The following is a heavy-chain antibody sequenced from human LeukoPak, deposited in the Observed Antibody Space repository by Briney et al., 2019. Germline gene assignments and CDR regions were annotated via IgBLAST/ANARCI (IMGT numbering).Heavy chain of an antibody. Sequence: ASETLSLTCTVSGGSISSGGYYWSWIRQHPGKGLEWIGYIYYSGSTYYNPSLKSRVTISVDTSKNQFSLKLSSVTAADTAVYYCARHGWVDYYDSSGYYPYYFDYWGQGTLVTVSS. CDR2: IYYSGST. CDR3: ARHGWVDYYDSSGYYPYYFDY. D-gene: IGHD3-22*01. CDR1: GGSISSGGYY. J-gene: IGHJ4*02. V-gene: IGHV4-39*01.